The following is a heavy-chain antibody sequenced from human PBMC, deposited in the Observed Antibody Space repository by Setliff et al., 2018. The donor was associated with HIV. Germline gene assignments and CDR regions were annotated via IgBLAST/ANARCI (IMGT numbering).Heavy chain of an antibody. CDR1: GYTFTSYD. CDR3: AREIGDYYDSSGYYPPTDYYYGMDV. J-gene: IGHJ6*02. V-gene: IGHV1-18*01. Sequence: GASVKVSCKASGYTFTSYDISWVRQAPGQGLEWMGWISAYNGNTNYAQKLPGRVTMTTDTSTSTAYMELRSLRSDDTAVYYCAREIGDYYDSSGYYPPTDYYYGMDVWGQGTTVTVSS. CDR2: ISAYNGNT. D-gene: IGHD3-22*01.